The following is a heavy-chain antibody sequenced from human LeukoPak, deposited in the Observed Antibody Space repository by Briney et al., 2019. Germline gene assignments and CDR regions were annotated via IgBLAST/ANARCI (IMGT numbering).Heavy chain of an antibody. J-gene: IGHJ4*02. CDR3: AKDRVFGPSEYYFDY. D-gene: IGHD3/OR15-3a*01. V-gene: IGHV3-30*02. CDR1: GFTFSSYG. Sequence: GGSLRLPCAASGFTFSSYGMHWVRQAPGEGLEWVAFIRYDGSNKYYADSVKGRFTIYRDNSKNTLYLQMNSLRAEDTAVYYCAKDRVFGPSEYYFDYWGQGTLVTVSS. CDR2: IRYDGSNK.